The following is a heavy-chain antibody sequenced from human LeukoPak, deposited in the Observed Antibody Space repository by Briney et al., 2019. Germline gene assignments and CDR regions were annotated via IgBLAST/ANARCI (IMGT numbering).Heavy chain of an antibody. Sequence: PGGSLRLSCAASGFTFDDYGMSWVRQAPGKGLEWVSGINWSGGSTGYADSVKGRFTISRDNAKNSLYLQMNSLRAEDTAVYYCARDLLKILAYCGGDCYSLGDAFDIWGQGTMVTVSS. D-gene: IGHD2-21*02. CDR1: GFTFDDYG. J-gene: IGHJ3*02. CDR2: INWSGGST. CDR3: ARDLLKILAYCGGDCYSLGDAFDI. V-gene: IGHV3-20*04.